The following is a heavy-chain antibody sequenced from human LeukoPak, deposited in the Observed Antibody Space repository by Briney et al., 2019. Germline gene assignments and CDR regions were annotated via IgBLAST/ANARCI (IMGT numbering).Heavy chain of an antibody. J-gene: IGHJ6*02. D-gene: IGHD4-11*01. CDR3: AKISTREDNSNCPYYYYYYGMDV. CDR1: GIPTHNYA. V-gene: IGHV3-23*01. Sequence: PGGTLPLHSAPSGIPTHNYALIRLHHAPTKTLPRPTAHRPSHGNTYYADYVNGQFTISKDNSKNALFLQITSLIAYNPAVYYCAKISTREDNSNCPYYYYYYGMDVWGQGTTVTVSS. CDR2: HRPSHGNT.